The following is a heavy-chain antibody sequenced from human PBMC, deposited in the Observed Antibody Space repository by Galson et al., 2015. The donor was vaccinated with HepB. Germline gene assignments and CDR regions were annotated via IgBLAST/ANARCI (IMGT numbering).Heavy chain of an antibody. Sequence: SVKVSCKASGYTFNEHYVHWVRQAPGQGLEWMGRVNPNSGGTNYAQNFQGRVTMTRDTSITTAYMELSRLRSDDTAVYCCARVDLAYCSSTSCYWHYYSYGMDVWGQGTTVTVSS. CDR1: GYTFNEHY. CDR3: ARVDLAYCSSTSCYWHYYSYGMDV. J-gene: IGHJ6*02. V-gene: IGHV1-2*06. D-gene: IGHD2-2*01. CDR2: VNPNSGGT.